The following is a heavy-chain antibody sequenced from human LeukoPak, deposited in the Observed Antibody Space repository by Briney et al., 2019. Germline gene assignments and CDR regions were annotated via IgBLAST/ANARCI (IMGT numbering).Heavy chain of an antibody. V-gene: IGHV1-69*01. CDR1: GGTFSSYA. Sequence: RGSSVKVSCKASGGTFSSYAISWVRQAPGQGLEWMGGIIPIFGTANYAQKFQGRVTITADESTSTAYMELSSLRSEDTAVYYCARTNLGYCSSTSCLYNWFDPWGQGTLVTVSS. CDR2: IIPIFGTA. CDR3: ARTNLGYCSSTSCLYNWFDP. D-gene: IGHD2-2*01. J-gene: IGHJ5*02.